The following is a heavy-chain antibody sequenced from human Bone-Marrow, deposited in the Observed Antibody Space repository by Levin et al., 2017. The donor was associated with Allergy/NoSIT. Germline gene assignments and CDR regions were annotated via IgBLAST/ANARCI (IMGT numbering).Heavy chain of an antibody. J-gene: IGHJ4*02. CDR3: ARGGIIQKNYDY. CDR1: GFTFSSSS. D-gene: IGHD3-10*01. V-gene: IGHV3-21*01. Sequence: LSLTCAASGFTFSSSSMNWVRQAPGKGLEWVSSISSSSSSIYYADSVKGRFTISRDNAKNSLYLQMNSLRAEDTAVYYCARGGIIQKNYDYWGQGTLVTVSS. CDR2: ISSSSSSI.